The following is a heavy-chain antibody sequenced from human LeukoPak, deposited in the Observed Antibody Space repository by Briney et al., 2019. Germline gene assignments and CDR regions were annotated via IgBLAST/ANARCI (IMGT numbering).Heavy chain of an antibody. CDR1: GFTFTTFW. V-gene: IGHV3-74*01. Sequence: GGSLRLSCATSGFTFTTFWMHWVRQVPGKGLVWVSRINHDRSSTNYADSVKGRFTISRDNAKNTLYLQMNSLRAEDTAVYYCARDIRYCSSTSCYATPGRFGYWGQGTLVTVSS. J-gene: IGHJ4*02. D-gene: IGHD2-2*01. CDR3: ARDIRYCSSTSCYATPGRFGY. CDR2: INHDRSST.